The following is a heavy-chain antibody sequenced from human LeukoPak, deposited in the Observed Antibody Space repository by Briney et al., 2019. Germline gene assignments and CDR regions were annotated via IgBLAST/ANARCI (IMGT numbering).Heavy chain of an antibody. CDR1: SFTFSTYG. Sequence: GGSLRLSCAASSFTFSTYGMHWVRQAPGKGLEWMAVISYDGSNKYYADSVKGRFTISRDNSKNTLYLQMNSLRPDDTAVYYCARGWLQSDYWGQGTLVTVSS. CDR3: ARGWLQSDY. V-gene: IGHV3-30*03. J-gene: IGHJ4*02. D-gene: IGHD5-24*01. CDR2: ISYDGSNK.